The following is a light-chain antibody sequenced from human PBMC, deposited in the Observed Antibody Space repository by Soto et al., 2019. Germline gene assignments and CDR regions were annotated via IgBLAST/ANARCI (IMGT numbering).Light chain of an antibody. CDR2: GAS. J-gene: IGKJ1*01. Sequence: EIVMTQSPATLSVSPGERATLSCRASQSVSSNLAWYQQKPGQAPRLLIYGASTRATGIPARFSGSGSGTEFSLTISSVQSEDFAVYYCQQSNNWPRTFGQGTKVEIK. V-gene: IGKV3-15*01. CDR3: QQSNNWPRT. CDR1: QSVSSN.